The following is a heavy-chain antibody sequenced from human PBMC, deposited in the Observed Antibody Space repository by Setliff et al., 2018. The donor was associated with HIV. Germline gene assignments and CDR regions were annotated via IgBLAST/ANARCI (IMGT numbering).Heavy chain of an antibody. CDR2: ISAYNGNT. D-gene: IGHD2-2*01. V-gene: IGHV1-18*01. Sequence: ASVKVSCKASGYTFSSYGITWVRQAPGQGLEWMGWISAYNGNTNYAQKLQGRVTMTTDTSTSTAYMEPRSLRSDDTAVYYCARLRKEGIVVVPAAMDYWGQGTLVTVSS. J-gene: IGHJ4*02. CDR3: ARLRKEGIVVVPAAMDY. CDR1: GYTFSSYG.